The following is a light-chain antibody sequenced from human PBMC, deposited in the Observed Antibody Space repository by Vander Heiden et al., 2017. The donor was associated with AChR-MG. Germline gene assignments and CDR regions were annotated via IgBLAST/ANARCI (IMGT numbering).Light chain of an antibody. CDR3: QVWDSSSDHVV. V-gene: IGLV3-21*04. J-gene: IGLJ2*01. CDR2: YDT. CDR1: NIGSKS. Sequence: SYVLTQPPSVSVAPGKTASITCGGNNIGSKSVHWYQQTPGQAPVLVIYYDTDRPSGIPERFSGSNSGNTATLTISGVEAGDEADYCCQVWDSSSDHVVFGGGTKLTVL.